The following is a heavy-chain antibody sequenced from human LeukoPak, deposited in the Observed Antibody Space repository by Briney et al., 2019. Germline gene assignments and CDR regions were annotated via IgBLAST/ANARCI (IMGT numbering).Heavy chain of an antibody. CDR1: GFDFEDYA. D-gene: IGHD5-24*01. CDR2: ISWNSGAK. CDR3: AKARLMAAPFYYYGMDV. Sequence: GGSLRLSCAASGFDFEDYAIHWVRQVPGKGLEWVSGISWNSGAKAYADSVRGRFTISRDNAKNSLYLQMYSLRGEDTALYYCAKARLMAAPFYYYGMDVWGPGTTVTVS. J-gene: IGHJ6*02. V-gene: IGHV3-9*01.